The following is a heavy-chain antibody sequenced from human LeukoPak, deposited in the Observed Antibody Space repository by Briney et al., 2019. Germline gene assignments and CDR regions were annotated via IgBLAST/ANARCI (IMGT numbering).Heavy chain of an antibody. CDR2: IIPMSGTV. D-gene: IGHD1-14*01. Sequence: SVKVSCKASGGTFSTFGISWVRQAPGQGLEWMGGIIPMSGTVNNAQKFQGRVTITADKSTGTAYMELSSLRSEDTAVYYSARESESNWFDPWGQGTLVTVSS. V-gene: IGHV1-69*06. CDR1: GGTFSTFG. J-gene: IGHJ5*02. CDR3: ARESESNWFDP.